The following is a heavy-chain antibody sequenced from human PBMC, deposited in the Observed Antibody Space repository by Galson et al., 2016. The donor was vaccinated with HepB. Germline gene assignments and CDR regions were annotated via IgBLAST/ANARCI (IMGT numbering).Heavy chain of an antibody. J-gene: IGHJ4*02. Sequence: SLRLSCAASGFTFSSYGMHWVRQAPGKGLEWVAVISYDGSYKYYADSVKGRFTISRDNSKNTLYLQMSSLRAEDTAVYYCAKDLADYYDSTGYYTGLDYWGQGTLVTVSS. CDR3: AKDLADYYDSTGYYTGLDY. V-gene: IGHV3-30*18. D-gene: IGHD3-22*01. CDR1: GFTFSSYG. CDR2: ISYDGSYK.